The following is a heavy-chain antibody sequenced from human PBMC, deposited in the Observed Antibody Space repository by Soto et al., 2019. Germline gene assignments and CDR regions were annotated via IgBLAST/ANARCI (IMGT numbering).Heavy chain of an antibody. CDR1: GFTFSTYG. J-gene: IGHJ4*02. V-gene: IGHV3-30*18. CDR3: AKRYSSGWYYFDY. D-gene: IGHD6-19*01. Sequence: GGSLRFSCAASGFTFSTYGMHWVRQAPGKGLEWVAVISYDESNKYYADSVKGRFTISRDNSKNTLYLQMNCLRAEDTAVYYCAKRYSSGWYYFDYWGQGTLVTVSS. CDR2: ISYDESNK.